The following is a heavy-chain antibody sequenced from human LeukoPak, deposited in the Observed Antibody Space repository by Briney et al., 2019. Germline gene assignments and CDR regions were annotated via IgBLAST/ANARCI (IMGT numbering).Heavy chain of an antibody. Sequence: LGTLSLTFAVYWGGFRGYFLGWVRPPPGEGVGWIGEISQSGSTNFNPSLKSRVTISVDTSKNQFSLKVRPVTAADTAVYYCARGLQAAYFDYWGQGTLVTVSS. CDR3: ARGLQAAYFDY. CDR1: WGGFRGYF. CDR2: ISQSGST. V-gene: IGHV4-34*01. J-gene: IGHJ4*02. D-gene: IGHD4-11*01.